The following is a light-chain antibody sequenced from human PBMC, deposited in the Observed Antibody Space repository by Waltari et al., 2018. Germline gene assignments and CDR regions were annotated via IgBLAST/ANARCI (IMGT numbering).Light chain of an antibody. CDR3: QQLNSYPRALT. CDR2: AAS. CDR1: QGISSY. V-gene: IGKV1-9*01. J-gene: IGKJ4*01. Sequence: IQLTQSPSSLSASVGDRVPITCRARQGISSYLAWYQQKPGKAPKLLIYAASTLQSGVPSRFSGSGSGTDFTLTISSLQPEDFATYYCQQLNSYPRALTFGGGTKVEIK.